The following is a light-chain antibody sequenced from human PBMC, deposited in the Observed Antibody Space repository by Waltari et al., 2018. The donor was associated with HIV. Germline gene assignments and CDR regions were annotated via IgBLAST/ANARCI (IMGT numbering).Light chain of an antibody. Sequence: DIQLPQSPSTLSASVGHRVTITCRASQSISSWVAWYQPKPGKAPKLLIYKASSLESGVPSRFSGSGSGTEFTLTISSLQPDDFATYYCQQYNSFPITFGQGTRLEIK. V-gene: IGKV1-5*03. J-gene: IGKJ5*01. CDR3: QQYNSFPIT. CDR1: QSISSW. CDR2: KAS.